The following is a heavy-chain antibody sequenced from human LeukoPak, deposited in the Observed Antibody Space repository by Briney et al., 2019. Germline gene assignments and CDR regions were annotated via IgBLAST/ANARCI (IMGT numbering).Heavy chain of an antibody. CDR3: ARVRAIGVGRRYYFDY. Sequence: SETLSLTCAVYGGSFSGYYWSWIRQPPGKGLEWIGEINHSGITNYNPSLQSRVTISVDTSNNQFSLKLSSVTAADTAVYYCARVRAIGVGRRYYFDYWGQGTLVTVSS. V-gene: IGHV4-34*01. J-gene: IGHJ4*02. CDR1: GGSFSGYY. CDR2: INHSGIT. D-gene: IGHD3-16*01.